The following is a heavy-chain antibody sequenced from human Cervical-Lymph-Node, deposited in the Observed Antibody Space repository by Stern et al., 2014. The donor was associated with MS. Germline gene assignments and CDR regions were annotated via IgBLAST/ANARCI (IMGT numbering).Heavy chain of an antibody. J-gene: IGHJ4*02. V-gene: IGHV5-51*01. CDR3: ARQRYFDY. Sequence: EVQLVQSGPEVKRPGESLKISCQASGYTFTSYWIGGVRQMPGKGLEWIAFIFPGGSDIRYSPSFQGQVTISADKSSSPAYLQWNNLKASDTAIYYCARQRYFDYWGQGTLVTVSS. CDR1: GYTFTSYW. CDR2: IFPGGSDI.